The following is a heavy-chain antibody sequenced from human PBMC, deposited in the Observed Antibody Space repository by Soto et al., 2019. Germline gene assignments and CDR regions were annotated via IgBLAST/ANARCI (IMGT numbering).Heavy chain of an antibody. CDR2: INHSGST. CDR3: ARDKITGLFDY. V-gene: IGHV4-34*01. CDR1: GGSFSGYY. Sequence: QVKLQQWGAGLLKPSETLSLTCAVYGGSFSGYYWTWIRQPPGTGLEWIGKINHSGSTNYNPSLKSRVTISVDTSKNQFSLTLTSVTAADTAVYYCARDKITGLFDYWGQGTLVTVSS. J-gene: IGHJ4*02. D-gene: IGHD2-8*02.